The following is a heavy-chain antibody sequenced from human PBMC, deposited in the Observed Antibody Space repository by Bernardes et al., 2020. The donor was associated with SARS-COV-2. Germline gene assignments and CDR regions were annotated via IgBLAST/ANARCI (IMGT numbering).Heavy chain of an antibody. J-gene: IGHJ6*02. CDR3: AKDSQLVILYYYGMDV. V-gene: IGHV3-30*18. CDR1: GFTFSSYG. Sequence: GGSLRLSCAASGFTFSSYGMHWVRQAPGKGLEWVAVISYDGSNKYYADSVKGRFTISRDNSKNTLYLQMNSLRAEDTAVYYCAKDSQLVILYYYGMDVWGQGTTVTVAS. D-gene: IGHD6-13*01. CDR2: ISYDGSNK.